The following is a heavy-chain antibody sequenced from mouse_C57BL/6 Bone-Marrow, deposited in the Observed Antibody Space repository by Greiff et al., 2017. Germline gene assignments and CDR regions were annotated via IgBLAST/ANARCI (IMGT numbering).Heavy chain of an antibody. CDR1: GFNIKDYY. V-gene: IGHV14-4*01. CDR2: IDPENGAT. J-gene: IGHJ1*03. Sequence: VQLQQSGAELVRPGASVKLSCTASGFNIKDYYMHWVKQRPEQGLEWIGWIDPENGATEYASKFQGKATITADTSSNTAYLQLSSLTSEDTAVYYCTTEGWYCEVWGTGTRVTVSS. CDR3: TTEGWYCEV.